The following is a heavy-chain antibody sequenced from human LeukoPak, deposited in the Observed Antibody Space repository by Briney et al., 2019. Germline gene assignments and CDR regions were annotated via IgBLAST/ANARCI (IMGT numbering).Heavy chain of an antibody. V-gene: IGHV4-59*01. D-gene: IGHD2-2*01. CDR3: ATHYITSCWYYFDY. Sequence: SETLSLTCTVSGGSLSSYYWSWIRQPPGKGLEWIGYVFYSGSTNYNPSLKSRVTISVDTSKNQFSLKLTSVTAADTAVYYCATHYITSCWYYFDYWGQGTLVTVSS. CDR1: GGSLSSYY. J-gene: IGHJ4*02. CDR2: VFYSGST.